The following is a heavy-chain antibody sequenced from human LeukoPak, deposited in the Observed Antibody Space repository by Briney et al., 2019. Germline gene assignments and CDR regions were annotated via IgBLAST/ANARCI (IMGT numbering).Heavy chain of an antibody. CDR2: ISGSGDST. D-gene: IGHD3-22*01. Sequence: GGSLRLSCAASGFTFSSYGMTWVRQAPGKGLEWVSGISGSGDSTYYADSVKGRFTISRDNSKNTLYLQMNSLRAEDTAVYYCARESNYYDSSGSPWGQGTLVTVSS. J-gene: IGHJ5*02. V-gene: IGHV3-23*01. CDR3: ARESNYYDSSGSP. CDR1: GFTFSSYG.